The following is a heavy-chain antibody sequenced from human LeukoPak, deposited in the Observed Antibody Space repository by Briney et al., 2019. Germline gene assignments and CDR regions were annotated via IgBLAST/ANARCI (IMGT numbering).Heavy chain of an antibody. CDR3: ARVYSSGYFAGAFDI. Sequence: SETLSLTCTVSGGSISSYYWSWIRQPAGKGLEWIGRIYTSGSANYNPSLKSRVTMSIDTSKNQFSLKLSSVTAADTAVYYCARVYSSGYFAGAFDIWGQGTMATVSS. V-gene: IGHV4-4*07. CDR1: GGSISSYY. CDR2: IYTSGSA. D-gene: IGHD3-22*01. J-gene: IGHJ3*02.